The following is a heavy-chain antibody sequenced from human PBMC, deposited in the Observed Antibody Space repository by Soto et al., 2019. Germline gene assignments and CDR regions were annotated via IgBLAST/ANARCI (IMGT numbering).Heavy chain of an antibody. CDR1: GGTFSTYA. D-gene: IGHD3-9*01. CDR3: ARDQKGIRYFDWAEAPNWFDP. V-gene: IGHV1-69*13. CDR2: IIPIFGTT. Sequence: SVKVSCKASGGTFSTYAISWVRQAPGQGLEWMGGIIPIFGTTNYAQNFQGGVTITADESSSTAYMELSSLRSEDTAVYFCARDQKGIRYFDWAEAPNWFDPWGQGTLVTVSS. J-gene: IGHJ5*02.